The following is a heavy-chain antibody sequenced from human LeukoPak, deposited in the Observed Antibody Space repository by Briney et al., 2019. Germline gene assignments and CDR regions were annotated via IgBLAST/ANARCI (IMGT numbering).Heavy chain of an antibody. Sequence: SETLSLTCTVSGGSISSYYWSWIRQPPGKGLEWIGYIYYSGSTNYNPSLKSRVTISVDTSKNQFSLKLSSVTAADTAVYYCARESGPNRGWFDPWGQGTLVTVSS. D-gene: IGHD7-27*01. CDR1: GGSISSYY. CDR3: ARESGPNRGWFDP. J-gene: IGHJ5*02. V-gene: IGHV4-59*01. CDR2: IYYSGST.